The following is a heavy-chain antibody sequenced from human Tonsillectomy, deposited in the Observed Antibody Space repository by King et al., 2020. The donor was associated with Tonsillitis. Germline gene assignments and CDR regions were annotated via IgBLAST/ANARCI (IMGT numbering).Heavy chain of an antibody. J-gene: IGHJ3*01. D-gene: IGHD3-16*01. Sequence: VRLMESGGGVVQPGRSLRLSCAASGFTFAYFPMNWVRQAPGQGLEWVSFISFDVKNQDYGESVKGRFTISRDNSKRNLYLTMSSLMPDDTAIYYCARGGRAPKAQTFDVWGQGTMLTVSS. V-gene: IGHV3-30*03. CDR1: GFTFAYFP. CDR2: ISFDVKNQ. CDR3: ARGGRAPKAQTFDV.